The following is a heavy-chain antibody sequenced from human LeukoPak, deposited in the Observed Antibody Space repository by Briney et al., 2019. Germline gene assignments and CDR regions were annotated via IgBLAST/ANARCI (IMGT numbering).Heavy chain of an antibody. CDR3: ARVRGSGSFSLDY. Sequence: SETLSLTCTVSGGSLSGYYWSWIRQPPGKGLEWIGYISYSGNTNRNPTLESRVTTSVDTSKNQFSLKLSSVTAADTAVYYCARVRGSGSFSLDYWGQGTLVTVSS. CDR1: GGSLSGYY. D-gene: IGHD3-10*01. V-gene: IGHV4-59*01. J-gene: IGHJ4*02. CDR2: ISYSGNT.